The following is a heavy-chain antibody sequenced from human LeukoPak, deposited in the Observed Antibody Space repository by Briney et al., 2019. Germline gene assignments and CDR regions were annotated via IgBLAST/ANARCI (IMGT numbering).Heavy chain of an antibody. D-gene: IGHD2-21*01. Sequence: SETLSLTCTVSGGSISSYYWSWIRQPLGKGLEWIGYIYYSGSTNYNPSLKSRVTISVDTSKNQFSLKLSSVTAADTAVYYCARDPKRTLSCGDRGYFDYWGQGTLVTVSS. CDR1: GGSISSYY. V-gene: IGHV4-59*01. CDR2: IYYSGST. J-gene: IGHJ4*02. CDR3: ARDPKRTLSCGDRGYFDY.